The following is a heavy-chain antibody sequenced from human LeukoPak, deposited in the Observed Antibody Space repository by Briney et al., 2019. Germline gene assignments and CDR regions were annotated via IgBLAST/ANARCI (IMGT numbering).Heavy chain of an antibody. CDR3: GRVILGGVKSPIDY. D-gene: IGHD3-16*02. V-gene: IGHV4-39*01. CDR2: ISYSGNT. Sequence: PSETLSLTCTVSGGXISSTNYYWGWIRQPPGKGLEWIGVISYSGNTYYNPSLNSRVTISVHTSKNQFSLRLTSVTAADTAVYYCGRVILGGVKSPIDYWGQGTLVTVSS. CDR1: GGXISSTNYY. J-gene: IGHJ4*02.